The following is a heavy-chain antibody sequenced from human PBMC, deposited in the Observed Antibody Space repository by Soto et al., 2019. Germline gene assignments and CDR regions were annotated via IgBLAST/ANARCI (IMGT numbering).Heavy chain of an antibody. CDR1: GGTFSSHA. CDR2: INPKSGGT. D-gene: IGHD2-8*01. Sequence: ASVKVSCKASGGTFSSHAISWLRQAPGQGLEWLGRINPKSGGTSTAQKFQGWVTMTTDTSISTASMELTRLTSDDTAIYYCARGDSTDCSNGVCSFFYNHDMDVWGQGTTVTVSS. J-gene: IGHJ6*02. V-gene: IGHV1-2*04. CDR3: ARGDSTDCSNGVCSFFYNHDMDV.